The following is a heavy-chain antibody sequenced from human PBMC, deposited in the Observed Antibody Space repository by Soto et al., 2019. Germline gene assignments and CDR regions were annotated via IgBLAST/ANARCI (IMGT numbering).Heavy chain of an antibody. CDR2: IYTGCNT. J-gene: IGHJ6*02. V-gene: IGHV3-53*01. Sequence: GGSLRLSCAASGFNVSSTYMSWVRQTPGKGLEWVSVIYTGCNTIYADSVKGRFTISRDNSKNTLYLQMNSLTAADTAVYYCAKELRIPVSGSYLYYGMDVWGQGTTVTVSS. CDR1: GFNVSSTY. CDR3: AKELRIPVSGSYLYYGMDV. D-gene: IGHD6-13*01.